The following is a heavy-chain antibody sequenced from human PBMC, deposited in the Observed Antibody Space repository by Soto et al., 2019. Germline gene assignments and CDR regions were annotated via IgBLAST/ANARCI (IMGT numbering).Heavy chain of an antibody. CDR1: GLSLNQYA. CDR2: IDVLNGA. Sequence: PGGSLRLSCVVSGLSLNQYAIAWVRQAPGKGLECISTIDVLNGAWYSDSVRGRLAISRDVSRNTVYLQMGSLRVEDTAIYFCSDWRAGGPVNLGHWGPGTVVTVSS. D-gene: IGHD2-15*01. V-gene: IGHV3-23*05. J-gene: IGHJ4*02. CDR3: SDWRAGGPVNLGH.